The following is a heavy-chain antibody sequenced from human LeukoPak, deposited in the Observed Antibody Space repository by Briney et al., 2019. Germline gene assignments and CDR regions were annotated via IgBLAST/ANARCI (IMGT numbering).Heavy chain of an antibody. CDR3: AKDILYSGTYPGAFDI. V-gene: IGHV3-23*01. CDR1: GFTFSSYA. CDR2: ISGSDGST. J-gene: IGHJ3*02. D-gene: IGHD1-26*01. Sequence: QSGGSLRLSCAASGFTFSSYAMSWVRQAPGKGLEWVSSISGSDGSTYYADSVKGRFTISRDNSKNTLYLQMNSLRAEDTAVYYCAKDILYSGTYPGAFDIWGQGTKVTVSS.